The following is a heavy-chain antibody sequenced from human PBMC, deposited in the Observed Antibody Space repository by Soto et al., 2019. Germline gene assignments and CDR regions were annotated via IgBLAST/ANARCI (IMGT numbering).Heavy chain of an antibody. J-gene: IGHJ4*02. CDR2: ISAYNGNT. CDR1: GYTFTSYG. CDR3: AKALGYSYGRHGVDY. Sequence: ASVKVSCKASGYTFTSYGISWVRQAPGQGLEWMGWISAYNGNTNYAQKLQGRVTMTTDTSTSTAYMELRSLRSDDTAVYYCAKALGYSYGRHGVDYWGQGTLVTVSS. V-gene: IGHV1-18*04. D-gene: IGHD5-18*01.